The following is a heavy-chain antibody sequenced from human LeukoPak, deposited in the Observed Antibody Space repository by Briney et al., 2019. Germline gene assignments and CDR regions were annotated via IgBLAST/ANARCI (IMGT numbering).Heavy chain of an antibody. CDR3: ARVVVRGVIIDAFDI. CDR2: IYHSGTT. V-gene: IGHV4-4*02. J-gene: IGHJ3*02. CDR1: GGSISSSNW. Sequence: SETLSLTCAIFGGSISSSNWWSWVRQPPAKGLEWIGEIYHSGTTIYNPSLKSRVAISIDKSKNQFSLKLSSVTAADTAVYYCARVVVRGVIIDAFDIWGLGTMVTVSS. D-gene: IGHD3-10*01.